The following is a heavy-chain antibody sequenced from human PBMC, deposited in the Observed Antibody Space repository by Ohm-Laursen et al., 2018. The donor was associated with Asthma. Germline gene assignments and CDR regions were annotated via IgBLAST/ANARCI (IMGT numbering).Heavy chain of an antibody. J-gene: IGHJ5*02. CDR1: GGSISSGGYY. D-gene: IGHD2-15*01. Sequence: SQTLSLTCTVSGGSISSGGYYWSWIRQHPGKGLEWIGYIYYSGSTYYNPSLKSRVTISVDTSKNQFSLKLSSVTAADTAVYYCARTWVVAARLRKFDPWGQGTLVTVSS. CDR3: ARTWVVAARLRKFDP. CDR2: IYYSGST. V-gene: IGHV4-31*03.